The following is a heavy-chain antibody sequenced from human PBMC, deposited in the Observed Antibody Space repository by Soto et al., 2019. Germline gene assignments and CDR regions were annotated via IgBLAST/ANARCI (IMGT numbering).Heavy chain of an antibody. CDR2: INHSGST. Sequence: SETLSLTCAVYGGSFSGYYWSWIRQPPGKGLEWIGEINHSGSTNYNSSLKSRVTISVDTSKNQFSLKLSSVTAADTAVYYCARHYYGSGFYYYYMDVWGKGTTVTVSS. V-gene: IGHV4-34*01. CDR3: ARHYYGSGFYYYYMDV. J-gene: IGHJ6*03. D-gene: IGHD3-10*01. CDR1: GGSFSGYY.